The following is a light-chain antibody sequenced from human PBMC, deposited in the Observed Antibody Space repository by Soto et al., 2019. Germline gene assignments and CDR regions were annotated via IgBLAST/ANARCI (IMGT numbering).Light chain of an antibody. J-gene: IGKJ4*01. V-gene: IGKV4-1*01. CDR1: QTVLYSSNNKNY. Sequence: DIVMTQSPDSLAVSLGERATINCKSSQTVLYSSNNKNYLAWYQQKPGQPPKLLIYWASTRESGVPDQFSGSGSGTDFTLTISSLQAEDVAVYYCQHYYTTPLTFGGGTKVEIK. CDR2: WAS. CDR3: QHYYTTPLT.